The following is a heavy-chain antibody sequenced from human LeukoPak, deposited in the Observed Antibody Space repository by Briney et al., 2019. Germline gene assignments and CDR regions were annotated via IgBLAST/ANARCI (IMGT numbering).Heavy chain of an antibody. Sequence: APVKVSCKVSGYTLTELSMHWVRQAPGKGLEWMGGFDPEDGETIYAQKFQGRVTMTEDTSTDTAYMELSSLRSEDTAVYYCATVGYYDSSGSDLISHAFDIWGQGTMVTVSS. CDR3: ATVGYYDSSGSDLISHAFDI. J-gene: IGHJ3*02. CDR2: FDPEDGET. CDR1: GYTLTELS. D-gene: IGHD3-22*01. V-gene: IGHV1-24*01.